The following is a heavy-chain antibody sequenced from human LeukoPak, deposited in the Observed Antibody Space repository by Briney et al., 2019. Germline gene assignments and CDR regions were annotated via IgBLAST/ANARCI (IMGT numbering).Heavy chain of an antibody. V-gene: IGHV3-30-3*01. CDR1: GFTFSSYA. D-gene: IGHD2-21*02. Sequence: GRSLRPSCEASGFTFSSYAMHWVRQAPGKGLEWVAVISFDGSNKYHADSVKGRFTISRDNSRNTLYLQMNSLRAEDSAIYYCARGQTIVVVTAPIDYWGQGTLVTVSS. CDR3: ARGQTIVVVTAPIDY. CDR2: ISFDGSNK. J-gene: IGHJ4*02.